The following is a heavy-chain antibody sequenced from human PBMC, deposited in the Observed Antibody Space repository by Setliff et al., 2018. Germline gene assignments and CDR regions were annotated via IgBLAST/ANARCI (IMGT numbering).Heavy chain of an antibody. J-gene: IGHJ3*02. D-gene: IGHD4-17*01. V-gene: IGHV1-18*01. Sequence: PSVKVSCKASGYSFTIYGISWVRQAPGQGLEWMGWISAYNGNTNYAQKLQGRVTMTTDTSTRTAYMELRSLRPDDTAVYYCARDYGASDGFDIWGQGTMVTVSS. CDR2: ISAYNGNT. CDR3: ARDYGASDGFDI. CDR1: GYSFTIYG.